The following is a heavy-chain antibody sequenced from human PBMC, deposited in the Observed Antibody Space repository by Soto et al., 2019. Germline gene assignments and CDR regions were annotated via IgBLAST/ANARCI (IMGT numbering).Heavy chain of an antibody. J-gene: IGHJ6*02. D-gene: IGHD5-12*01. CDR2: ISYDGSNK. V-gene: IGHV3-30-3*01. Sequence: PGGSLRLSCAASGFTLSSYAMHWVRQAPGKGLEWVAVISYDGSNKYYADSVKGRFTISRDNSKNTLYRQMNSLRAEDTAVYYCARDYYRFNSGYGFSMDVWGQGTTVTVSS. CDR3: ARDYYRFNSGYGFSMDV. CDR1: GFTLSSYA.